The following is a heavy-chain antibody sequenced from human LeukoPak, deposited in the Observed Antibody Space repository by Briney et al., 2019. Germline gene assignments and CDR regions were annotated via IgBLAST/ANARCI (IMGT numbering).Heavy chain of an antibody. J-gene: IGHJ4*02. V-gene: IGHV3-30-3*01. CDR1: GFTFSSYA. D-gene: IGHD1-1*01. CDR2: ISYDGSNK. Sequence: PGRSLRLSCAASGFTFSSYAMHWVRQAPGKGLEWVAVISYDGSNKYYADSVKGRFTISRDNSKNTLYLQMNSLRAEDTAVYYCARAPRTGTTRYFDYWGQGTLVTVSS. CDR3: ARAPRTGTTRYFDY.